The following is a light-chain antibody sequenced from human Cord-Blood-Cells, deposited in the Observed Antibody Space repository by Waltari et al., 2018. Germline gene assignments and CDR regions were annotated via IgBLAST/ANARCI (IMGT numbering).Light chain of an antibody. CDR2: AAS. CDR3: QQSYSTPHT. J-gene: IGKJ2*01. Sequence: SQSISSYLNWYQQKPGKAPKLLIYAASSLQSGVPSRFSGSGSGTDFTLTISSLQPEDFVTYYCQQSYSTPHTFGQGTKLEIK. CDR1: QSISSY. V-gene: IGKV1-39*01.